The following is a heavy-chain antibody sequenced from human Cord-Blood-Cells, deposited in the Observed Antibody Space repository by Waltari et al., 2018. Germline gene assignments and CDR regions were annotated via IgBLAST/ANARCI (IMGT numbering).Heavy chain of an antibody. CDR3: ARLGVPRSPRQYCSSTSCYGHWFDP. V-gene: IGHV4-34*01. CDR2: INHSGST. Sequence: QVQLQQWGAGLLKPSETLSLTCAVYGGSFSGYYWSWIRQPPGKGLEWIGEINHSGSTNSNPSLRSRVTISVDPSKNQFSLKLSSVTAADTAVYYCARLGVPRSPRQYCSSTSCYGHWFDPWGQGTLVTVSS. D-gene: IGHD2-2*01. CDR1: GGSFSGYY. J-gene: IGHJ5*02.